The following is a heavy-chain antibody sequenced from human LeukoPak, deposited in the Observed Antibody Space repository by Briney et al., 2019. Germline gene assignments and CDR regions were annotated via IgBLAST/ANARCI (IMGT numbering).Heavy chain of an antibody. CDR3: ARDVYGLGDY. Sequence: GGSLRLSCVASGFTFSNYWMHWVRQAPEKGLMWVSKINSDGSGPDYADSVKGRFTISRDNARNTLYLQMNSLRAEDTAVYYCARDVYGLGDYWGQGTLVTVSS. CDR2: INSDGSGP. CDR1: GFTFSNYW. J-gene: IGHJ4*02. D-gene: IGHD1-14*01. V-gene: IGHV3-74*01.